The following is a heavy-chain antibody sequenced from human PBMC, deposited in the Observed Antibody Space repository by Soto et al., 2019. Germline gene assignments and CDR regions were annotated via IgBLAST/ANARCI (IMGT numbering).Heavy chain of an antibody. CDR1: GGSISSSSYY. CDR3: ASRLVSPYSSSDHDAFDI. J-gene: IGHJ3*02. CDR2: IYYSGST. V-gene: IGHV4-39*01. Sequence: SETLSLTCTVSGGSISSSSYYWGWIRQPPGKGLEWIGSIYYSGSTYYNPSLKSRVTISVDTSKNQFSLKLSSVTAADTAVYYCASRLVSPYSSSDHDAFDIWGQGTMVTVSS. D-gene: IGHD6-6*01.